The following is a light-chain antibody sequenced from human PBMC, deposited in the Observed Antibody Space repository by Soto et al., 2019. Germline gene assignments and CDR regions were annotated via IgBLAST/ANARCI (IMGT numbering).Light chain of an antibody. CDR1: QSVSASY. J-gene: IGKJ1*01. CDR2: GAS. CDR3: QQYGSSGT. V-gene: IGKV3-20*01. Sequence: EIVMTQSPATLSVSPGERATLSCRASQSVSASYLAWYQQKPGQAPRLLIYGASSRATGFPDRFSGSGSGTDFTLTISRLEPEDFAVCYCQQYGSSGTFGQGTKVDIK.